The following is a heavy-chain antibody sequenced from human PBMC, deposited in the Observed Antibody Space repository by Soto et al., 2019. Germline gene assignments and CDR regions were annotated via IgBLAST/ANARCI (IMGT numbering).Heavy chain of an antibody. Sequence: GESLKISCAASGFTFRSFTMNWVRQAPGKGLEWVSTISSNSAYIYYTDALRGRFTISRGNAKNSLHLQMNSLRAEDTAVYYCTRDASRDSSARGWFDPWGPGTLVTVSS. J-gene: IGHJ5*02. CDR2: ISSNSAYI. CDR1: GFTFRSFT. V-gene: IGHV3-21*01. CDR3: TRDASRDSSARGWFDP. D-gene: IGHD6-13*01.